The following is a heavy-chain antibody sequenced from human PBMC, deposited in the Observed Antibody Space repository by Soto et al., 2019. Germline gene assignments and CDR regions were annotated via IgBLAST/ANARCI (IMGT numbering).Heavy chain of an antibody. V-gene: IGHV3-7*03. CDR3: AKLPMGGPVTAPHNWFDP. Sequence: PGGSLRLSCAASGFTFSSYWMSWVRQAPGKGLEWVANIKQDGSEKYYVVFVKGRFTISRDNAKNSLYLQMNSLRAEDTAVYYCAKLPMGGPVTAPHNWFDPWGQGTLVTVSS. CDR2: IKQDGSEK. J-gene: IGHJ5*02. CDR1: GFTFSSYW. D-gene: IGHD1-26*01.